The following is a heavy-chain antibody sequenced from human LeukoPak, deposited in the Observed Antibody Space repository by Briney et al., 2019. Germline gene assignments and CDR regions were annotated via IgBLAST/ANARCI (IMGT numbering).Heavy chain of an antibody. CDR1: EFNFSDSW. D-gene: IGHD5-12*01. V-gene: IGHV3-7*01. CDR2: IKEGGSEK. CDR3: ARGWLRQHGDY. J-gene: IGHJ4*02. Sequence: GGSLRLSCATSEFNFSDSWMNWVRRAPGKGLQWVASIKEGGSEKYYLDSVKGRFTISRDNAKNSLYLQMNSLRAEDTAVYYCARGWLRQHGDYWGQGTLVTVSS.